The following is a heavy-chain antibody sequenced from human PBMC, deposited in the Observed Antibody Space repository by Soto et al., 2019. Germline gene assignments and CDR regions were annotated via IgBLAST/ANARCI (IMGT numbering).Heavy chain of an antibody. D-gene: IGHD4-4*01. CDR3: ARGMTTVTTIDY. CDR1: GGSISSGGYS. J-gene: IGHJ4*02. CDR2: IYHSGST. Sequence: QLQLQESGSGLVKPSQTLSLTCAVSGGSISSGGYSWGWIRQPPGKGLEWIGYIYHSGSTYYNPSLKRRVTISVDRSKNQFSLKLSSVTAADTAVYYCARGMTTVTTIDYWGQGTLVTVSS. V-gene: IGHV4-30-2*01.